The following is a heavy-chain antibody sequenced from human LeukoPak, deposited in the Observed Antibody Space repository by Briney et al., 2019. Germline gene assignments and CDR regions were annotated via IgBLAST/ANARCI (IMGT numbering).Heavy chain of an antibody. CDR1: GFTFSSYW. CDR3: ARKITVVVGWFDP. CDR2: IKQDGSEK. D-gene: IGHD2-15*01. Sequence: GGSLRLSCAASGFTFSSYWMSWVRQAPGKGLEWVANIKQDGSEKYYVDSVKGRFTISRDNAKNSLYLQMNSLRAEDTAAYYCARKITVVVGWFDPWGQGTLVTVSS. J-gene: IGHJ5*02. V-gene: IGHV3-7*01.